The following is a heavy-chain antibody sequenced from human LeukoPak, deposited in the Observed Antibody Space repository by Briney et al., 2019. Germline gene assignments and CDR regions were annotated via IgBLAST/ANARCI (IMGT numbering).Heavy chain of an antibody. CDR1: GFTFSAYE. V-gene: IGHV3-48*03. J-gene: IGHJ4*02. Sequence: GGSLRLSCAASGFTFSAYEMNWVRQAPGKGLEWVSYISTSGTNIYYAASVKGRLTISRDNAKNSLYLQLNSLRAEDTATYYCARAADYYDSSGYYHKVGIDSWGQGTLVTVSS. D-gene: IGHD3-22*01. CDR2: ISTSGTNI. CDR3: ARAADYYDSSGYYHKVGIDS.